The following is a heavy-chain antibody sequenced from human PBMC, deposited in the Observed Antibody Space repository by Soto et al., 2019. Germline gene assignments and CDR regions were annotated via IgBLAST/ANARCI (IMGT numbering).Heavy chain of an antibody. CDR1: GGSISSSSYY. V-gene: IGHV4-39*01. D-gene: IGHD5-12*01. CDR3: ARLSWLRDIDY. J-gene: IGHJ4*02. CDR2: IYYSGST. Sequence: PSETLSLTCTVSGGSISSSSYYWGWIRQPPGKGLEWIGSIYYSGSTYYNPSLKSRVTISVDTSKNQFSLKLSSVTAADTAVYYCARLSWLRDIDYWGQGTLVTVSS.